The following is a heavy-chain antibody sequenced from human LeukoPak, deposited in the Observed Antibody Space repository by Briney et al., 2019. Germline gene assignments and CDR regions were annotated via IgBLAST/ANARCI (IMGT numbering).Heavy chain of an antibody. CDR1: GYTFTSYG. CDR2: INPNSGGT. Sequence: GASVKVSCKASGYTFTSYGISWVRQAPGQGLEWMGWINPNSGGTNYAQKFQGRVTMTRDTSISTAYMELSRLRSDDTAVYYCARGGYSSGWYGNSGSKYYFDYWGQGTLVTVSS. D-gene: IGHD6-19*01. J-gene: IGHJ4*02. CDR3: ARGGYSSGWYGNSGSKYYFDY. V-gene: IGHV1-2*02.